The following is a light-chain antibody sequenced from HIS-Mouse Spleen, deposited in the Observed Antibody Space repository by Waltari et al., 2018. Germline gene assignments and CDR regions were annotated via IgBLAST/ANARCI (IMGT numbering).Light chain of an antibody. J-gene: IGLJ3*02. CDR3: NSRDSSGNHWV. Sequence: SSELTQDPAVSVALGQTVRITCQGDSLRSYYASWYQQKPGQAPVLVIYGKNNPPSGIPDRFSCSSSGNTASLTITGAQAEDEADYYCNSRDSSGNHWVFGGGTKLTVL. CDR1: SLRSYY. V-gene: IGLV3-19*01. CDR2: GKN.